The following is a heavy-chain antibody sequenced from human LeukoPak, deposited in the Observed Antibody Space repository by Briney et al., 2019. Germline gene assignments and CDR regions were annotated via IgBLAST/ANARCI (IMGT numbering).Heavy chain of an antibody. Sequence: PSETLSLTCTVSGDSISSHYWNWIRQPPGKGLGWIGCVHYSGITYYNPSLKSRVAISVDMSKKQFSLILNSVTAADTAVYYCARDTYDYYFNPWGQGTLVTVSS. V-gene: IGHV4-59*11. CDR2: VHYSGIT. CDR1: GDSISSHY. J-gene: IGHJ5*02. D-gene: IGHD5-12*01. CDR3: ARDTYDYYFNP.